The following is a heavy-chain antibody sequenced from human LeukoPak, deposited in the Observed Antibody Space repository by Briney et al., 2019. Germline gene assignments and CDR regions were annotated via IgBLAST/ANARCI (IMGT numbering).Heavy chain of an antibody. CDR2: VDHSGST. CDR3: ARGSRDVLMITFGGVKSAYFQH. CDR1: GGTFSGYY. D-gene: IGHD3-16*01. J-gene: IGHJ1*01. V-gene: IGHV4-34*01. Sequence: SETLSLTCAVYGGTFSGYYGSWIRQPPGKGLEWIGEVDHSGSTNYNPSLKSRVTISVDTSKNQFSMNLSSVTAADTAVYYCARGSRDVLMITFGGVKSAYFQHWGQGILVTVSS.